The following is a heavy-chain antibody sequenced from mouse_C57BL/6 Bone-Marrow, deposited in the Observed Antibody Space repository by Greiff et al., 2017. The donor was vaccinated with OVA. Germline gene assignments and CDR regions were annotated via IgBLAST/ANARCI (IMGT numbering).Heavy chain of an antibody. J-gene: IGHJ3*01. CDR2: IDPSDSYT. CDR3: SSAVFAY. CDR1: GYTFTSYW. V-gene: IGHV1-50*01. Sequence: QVQLQQPGAELVKPGASVKLSCKASGYTFTSYWMQWVKQRPGQGLEWIGEIDPSDSYTNYNQKFKGKATLTVDTSSSTAYMQLSSLTSEYSAFYCCSSAVFAYWGQGTLVTVSA.